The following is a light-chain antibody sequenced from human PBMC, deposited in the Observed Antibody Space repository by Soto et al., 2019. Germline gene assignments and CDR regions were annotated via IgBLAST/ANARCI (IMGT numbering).Light chain of an antibody. V-gene: IGKV3-15*01. CDR2: GAS. CDR1: QSVSSN. J-gene: IGKJ2*02. CDR3: QQYDKWPPWT. Sequence: EILMTQSPATLSVSPGDRATLSCRASQSVSSNLAWYHQKPGQAPRLLIYGASTRAIGIPARFSGGGSGTEFTLNITSLQSEDFAVYYCQQYDKWPPWTFGQGTQLEIK.